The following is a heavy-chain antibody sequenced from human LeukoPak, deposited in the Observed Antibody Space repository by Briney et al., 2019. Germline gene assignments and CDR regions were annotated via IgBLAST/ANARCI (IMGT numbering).Heavy chain of an antibody. D-gene: IGHD1-26*01. CDR3: ARGGGRYSVDY. CDR2: ISPNSGGT. V-gene: IGHV1-2*02. CDR1: GYTFIDYY. J-gene: IGHJ4*02. Sequence: ASVKVSCKASGYTFIDYYMHWVRQAPGQGLEWIVWISPNSGGTKYVQKFQGRVTMTRDTSITTVYVELSGLSFDDTAVYYCARGGGRYSVDYWGQGTLVIVSS.